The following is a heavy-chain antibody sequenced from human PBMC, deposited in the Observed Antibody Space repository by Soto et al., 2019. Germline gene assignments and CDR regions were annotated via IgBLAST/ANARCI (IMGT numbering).Heavy chain of an antibody. D-gene: IGHD6-19*01. J-gene: IGHJ5*02. CDR1: VYFIVACGYY. CDR3: ARMYSSGSGWFHP. V-gene: IGHV4-31*02. Sequence: SETRSRTCFFSVYFIVACGYYWRCILHHPGKGLEWIVSFYSSGSIIYNPSLRSRVSISGDMSTNQFSMSLTSVTAADTARYYCARMYSSGSGWFHPWGQGTLVTVSS. CDR2: FYSSGSI.